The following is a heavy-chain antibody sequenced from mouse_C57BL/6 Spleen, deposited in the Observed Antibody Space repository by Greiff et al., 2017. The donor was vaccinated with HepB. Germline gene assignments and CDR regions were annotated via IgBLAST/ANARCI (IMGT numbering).Heavy chain of an antibody. D-gene: IGHD1-1*01. V-gene: IGHV1-31*01. CDR1: GYSFTGYY. CDR3: ARDGSSYYYAMDY. Sequence: VTLKVSGPELVKPGASVKISCKASGYSFTGYYMHWVKQSHGNILDWIGYIYPYNGVSSYNQKFKGKATLTVDKSSSTAYMELRSLTSEDSAVYYCARDGSSYYYAMDYWGQGTSVTVSS. J-gene: IGHJ4*01. CDR2: IYPYNGVS.